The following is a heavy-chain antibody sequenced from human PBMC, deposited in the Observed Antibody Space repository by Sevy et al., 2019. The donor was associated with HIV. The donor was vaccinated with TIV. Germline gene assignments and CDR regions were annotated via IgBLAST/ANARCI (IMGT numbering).Heavy chain of an antibody. CDR2: IKQDGSEK. J-gene: IGHJ4*02. V-gene: IGHV3-7*01. D-gene: IGHD3-10*01. Sequence: GGSLRLSCAASGFTFSSYWMSWVRQAPGKGLEWVANIKQDGSEKYYVDSVKGRFTISRDNAKNSLYLQMNSLRAEDTAVYYCARDYSYYGSGSYCPDYWGQGTLVTVSS. CDR1: GFTFSSYW. CDR3: ARDYSYYGSGSYCPDY.